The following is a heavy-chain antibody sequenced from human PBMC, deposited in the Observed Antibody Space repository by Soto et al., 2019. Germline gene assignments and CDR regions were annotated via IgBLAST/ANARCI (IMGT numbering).Heavy chain of an antibody. D-gene: IGHD6-19*01. J-gene: IGHJ6*02. CDR1: GYTLTELS. Sequence: ASVKVSCKVSGYTLTELSMHWVRQAPGKGLEWMGGFDPEDGETIYAQKFQGRVTMTEDTSTDTAYMELSSLRSEDTAVYYCATPGAARPSSGWSALGYFYGMDVWGQGTTVTVSS. CDR3: ATPGAARPSSGWSALGYFYGMDV. V-gene: IGHV1-24*01. CDR2: FDPEDGET.